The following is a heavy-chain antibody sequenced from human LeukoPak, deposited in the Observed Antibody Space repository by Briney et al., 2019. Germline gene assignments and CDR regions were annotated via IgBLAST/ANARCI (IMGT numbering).Heavy chain of an antibody. CDR3: ARPRYGYNFGAFAV. J-gene: IGHJ3*01. D-gene: IGHD5-24*01. V-gene: IGHV4-59*08. Sequence: PSETLSPTCTFSGDATSTYSLSSIRQPPGKGLEWIGNIHHSGRTNYNPSFKSRVTISVDTSKNQFSLKLSSVTAADTAVYYCARPRYGYNFGAFAVSRQGTLVSVSS. CDR1: GDATSTYS. CDR2: IHHSGRT.